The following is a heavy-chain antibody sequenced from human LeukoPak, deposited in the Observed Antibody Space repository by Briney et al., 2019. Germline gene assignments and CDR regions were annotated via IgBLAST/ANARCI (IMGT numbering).Heavy chain of an antibody. D-gene: IGHD5-18*01. CDR2: MSSSGHTT. J-gene: IGHJ4*02. Sequence: GGSLRLSCEASGFALSDYYMSWIRQAPGKGLEWISYMSSSGHTTYYADSLEGRFTISRDNAKNSLYLQLNSLRARDTAMYYCARSGYGDFDYWGQGTLVTVSS. CDR1: GFALSDYY. V-gene: IGHV3-11*01. CDR3: ARSGYGDFDY.